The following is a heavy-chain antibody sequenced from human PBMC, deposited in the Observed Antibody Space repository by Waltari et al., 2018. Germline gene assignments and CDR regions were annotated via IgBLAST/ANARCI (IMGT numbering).Heavy chain of an antibody. V-gene: IGHV4-39*01. CDR3: ATYIGASLGTASFDV. J-gene: IGHJ3*01. CDR2: MSYAGAT. D-gene: IGHD5-12*01. CDR1: GGTITSSRHY. Sequence: QLRLHDSGPGLMRPSVTLSRPCSVSGGTITSSRHYWGWISQAPGQGLEWIGTMSYAGATYTSPSLKSRVALFRDTSNNQVSLKLDSVTAADTALYYCATYIGASLGTASFDVWGQGTMVTVSS.